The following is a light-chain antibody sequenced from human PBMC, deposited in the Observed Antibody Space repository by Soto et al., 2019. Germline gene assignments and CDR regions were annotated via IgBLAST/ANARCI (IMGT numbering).Light chain of an antibody. CDR2: DNN. Sequence: QSVLTQPPSVSAAPGQKVTISCSGSSSNIGNNYVSWYQQLPGTAPKPVIYDNNQRPSGIPDRFSGSKSGTSATLGITGLQTGDEADYYCGTWDSSLSAVVFGGGTKLTVL. V-gene: IGLV1-51*01. J-gene: IGLJ2*01. CDR3: GTWDSSLSAVV. CDR1: SSNIGNNY.